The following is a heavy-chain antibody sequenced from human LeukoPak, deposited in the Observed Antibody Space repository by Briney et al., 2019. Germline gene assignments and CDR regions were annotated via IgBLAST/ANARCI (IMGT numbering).Heavy chain of an antibody. J-gene: IGHJ4*02. Sequence: GGSLRLSCTASGFTFSNFWMGWVRQAPGKGLEWVANVKQDETEKFYLGSVKGRFTISRDNSKNTVYLQMNSLRAEDTAVYYCAKDTYYHDSTGFYVFDHWGQGTLVTVSS. D-gene: IGHD3-22*01. V-gene: IGHV3-7*01. CDR2: VKQDETEK. CDR1: GFTFSNFW. CDR3: AKDTYYHDSTGFYVFDH.